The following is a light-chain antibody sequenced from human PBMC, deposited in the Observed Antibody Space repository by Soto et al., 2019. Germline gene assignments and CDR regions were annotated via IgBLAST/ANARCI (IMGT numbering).Light chain of an antibody. Sequence: IQLTQSPSSLSASVGDRVTITCRASQGIASYLAWYQLQPGKAPKLLIQAASTLQSGVPSRFSGSGSGTDFTLTISSLQPEDFGTYYCQQLRSYISFGPGTKVDIK. V-gene: IGKV1-9*01. CDR2: AAS. J-gene: IGKJ3*01. CDR3: QQLRSYIS. CDR1: QGIASY.